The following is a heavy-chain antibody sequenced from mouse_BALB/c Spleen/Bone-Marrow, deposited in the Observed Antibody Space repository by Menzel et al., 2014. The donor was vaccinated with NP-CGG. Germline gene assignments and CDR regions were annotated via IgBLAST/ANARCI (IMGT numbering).Heavy chain of an antibody. J-gene: IGHJ4*01. CDR2: LWAGGST. V-gene: IGHV2-9*02. CDR3: AREGRVYDGSSGDAMDY. CDR1: GFSLTDYG. Sequence: VQLVESGPGLVAPSQSLSITCTVSGFSLTDYGVHWVRQPPGKGLEWLGVLWAGGSTNYNSTLMSRLSISKDNSKSQVSLKMNSLQTDDTAMYYCAREGRVYDGSSGDAMDYWGQGTSVTVSS. D-gene: IGHD1-1*01.